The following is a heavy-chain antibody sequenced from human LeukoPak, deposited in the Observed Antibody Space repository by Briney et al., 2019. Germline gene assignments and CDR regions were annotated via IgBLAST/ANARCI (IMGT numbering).Heavy chain of an antibody. CDR3: ARGTRGANDY. D-gene: IGHD3-10*01. J-gene: IGHJ4*02. CDR2: IWYDGSNK. Sequence: GGSLRLSCAGSGFTFSSYGMHWVRQAPGKGLEWVAVIWYDGSNKYYVDSVKGRFTISRDNSKNTLYLQMNSLRAEDTAVYYCARGTRGANDYWGQGTLVTVSS. CDR1: GFTFSSYG. V-gene: IGHV3-33*01.